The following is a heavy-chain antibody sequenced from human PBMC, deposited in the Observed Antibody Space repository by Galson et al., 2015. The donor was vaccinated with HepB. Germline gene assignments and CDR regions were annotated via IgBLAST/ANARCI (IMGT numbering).Heavy chain of an antibody. Sequence: SLRLSCAASGFTFSSYAMSWVRQAPGKGLEWVSAISGSGGSTYYADSVKGRFTISRDNSKNTLYLQMDSLRAEDTAVYYCANHPFYYDSSGYFYYFDYWGQGTLVTVSS. CDR2: ISGSGGST. CDR1: GFTFSSYA. V-gene: IGHV3-23*01. CDR3: ANHPFYYDSSGYFYYFDY. J-gene: IGHJ4*02. D-gene: IGHD3-22*01.